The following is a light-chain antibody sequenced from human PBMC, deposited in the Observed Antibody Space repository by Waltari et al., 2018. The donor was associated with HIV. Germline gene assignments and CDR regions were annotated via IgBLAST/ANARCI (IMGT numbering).Light chain of an antibody. V-gene: IGLV4-69*01. CDR2: LNNICSH. J-gene: IGLJ3*02. Sequence: QLVVTQSPSASASLGASVTLTCTLSSRHSTYAIAWHQQQPEKAPRYLMKLNNICSHIKGDGIPIRFSGARAGAERYLTISSLQSEDEADYYCQTWGTGIQVFGGGTKLTVL. CDR1: SRHSTYA. CDR3: QTWGTGIQV.